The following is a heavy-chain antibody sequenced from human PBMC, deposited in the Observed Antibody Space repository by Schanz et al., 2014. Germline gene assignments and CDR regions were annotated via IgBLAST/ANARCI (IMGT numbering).Heavy chain of an antibody. CDR1: GFTFTNAW. V-gene: IGHV3-15*01. D-gene: IGHD2-2*02. J-gene: IGHJ5*02. Sequence: EVELVESGGGLVKPGGSLRLSCVVSGFTFTNAWMSWVRQAPGKGLEWVGRIKSNTDGGTTDYATTVKGSFTISRDDSKNTLYLQMNSLKSEDTAVYYCTSMSTIPRNWFDPWGQGTLVTVSS. CDR2: IKSNTDGGTT. CDR3: TSMSTIPRNWFDP.